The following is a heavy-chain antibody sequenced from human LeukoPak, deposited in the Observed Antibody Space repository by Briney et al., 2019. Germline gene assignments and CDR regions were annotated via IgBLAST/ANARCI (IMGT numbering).Heavy chain of an antibody. CDR2: IYYSGST. V-gene: IGHV4-39*01. CDR1: GGSISSSSYY. CDR3: ARAGYDTSGFWYFDL. Sequence: PSETLSLTCTVSGGSISSSSYYWGWIRQPPGKGLEWIGSIYYSGSTYYNPSLKSRVTISVDTSKNQFSLKLSSVTAADTAVYYCARAGYDTSGFWYFDLWGRGTLVTVSS. J-gene: IGHJ2*01. D-gene: IGHD3-22*01.